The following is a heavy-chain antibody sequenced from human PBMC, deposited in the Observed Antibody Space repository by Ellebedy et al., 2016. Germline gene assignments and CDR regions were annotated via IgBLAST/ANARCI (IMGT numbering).Heavy chain of an antibody. Sequence: SETLSLSXAVSGASLRDNYWWHWVRPAPGKCPAWIGEIFPPSGTTNYNPSLWSRVTISVDMSKNQLSLQLTSVTAADTAVYFCARGPVTVYNSCFDEWGQGTLLSVSS. V-gene: IGHV4-4*02. CDR3: ARGPVTVYNSCFDE. CDR1: GASLRDNYW. D-gene: IGHD5/OR15-5a*01. J-gene: IGHJ4*02. CDR2: IFPPSGTT.